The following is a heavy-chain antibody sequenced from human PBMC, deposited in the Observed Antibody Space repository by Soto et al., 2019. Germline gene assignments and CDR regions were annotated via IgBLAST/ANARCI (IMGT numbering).Heavy chain of an antibody. CDR1: GDSVSSNSPT. Sequence: SQTLSLTCAISGDSVSSNSPTWNWISQSPSRGLEWLGRTYYRSEWYSDYAVSVKSRITITPDTSKNQVSLQLTSVTPEDTAVYYCAAVPVLRFLKWLPAYFDYWGQGTLVTVSS. D-gene: IGHD3-3*01. CDR2: TYYRSEWYS. J-gene: IGHJ4*02. V-gene: IGHV6-1*01. CDR3: AAVPVLRFLKWLPAYFDY.